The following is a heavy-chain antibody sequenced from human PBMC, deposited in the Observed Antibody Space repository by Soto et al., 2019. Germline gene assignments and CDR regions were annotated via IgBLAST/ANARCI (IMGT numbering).Heavy chain of an antibody. Sequence: ASVKVSCKASGYTFTSYDINWVRQATGQGLEWMGWMNPNSGNTGYAQKFQGRVTMTRNTSISTAYMELSSLRSEDTAVYYCAKFVGVHVYYYYMDVWGKGTTVTVSS. CDR2: MNPNSGNT. J-gene: IGHJ6*03. D-gene: IGHD2-8*01. CDR1: GYTFTSYD. CDR3: AKFVGVHVYYYYMDV. V-gene: IGHV1-8*01.